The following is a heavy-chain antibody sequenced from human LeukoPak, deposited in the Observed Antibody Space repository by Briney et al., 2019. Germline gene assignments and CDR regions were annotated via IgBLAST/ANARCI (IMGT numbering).Heavy chain of an antibody. J-gene: IGHJ4*02. Sequence: ASVKVSCKASGYTFTGYYMHWVRQTPGQGLEWVGWINPNGGGTNFAQKFQGRVTLTRDTSITTAYLEVNGLESDDTAIYYCARENNSGWYRKAAFDHWGQGALVTVTS. D-gene: IGHD6-19*01. CDR1: GYTFTGYY. CDR2: INPNGGGT. CDR3: ARENNSGWYRKAAFDH. V-gene: IGHV1-2*02.